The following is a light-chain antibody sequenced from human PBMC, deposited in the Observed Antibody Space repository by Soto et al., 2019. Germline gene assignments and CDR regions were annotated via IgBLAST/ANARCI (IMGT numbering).Light chain of an antibody. V-gene: IGLV2-8*01. CDR1: SSDVGGYNY. CDR2: EVS. CDR3: SSYAGSNFYV. J-gene: IGLJ1*01. Sequence: SVLTQPPSPSGSPGQSVTISCTGTSSDVGGYNYVSWYQQHPGKAPKLMIYEVSKRPSGVPDRFSGSKSGNTASLTVSGLQAEDEADYYCSSYAGSNFYVFGTGTKVTVL.